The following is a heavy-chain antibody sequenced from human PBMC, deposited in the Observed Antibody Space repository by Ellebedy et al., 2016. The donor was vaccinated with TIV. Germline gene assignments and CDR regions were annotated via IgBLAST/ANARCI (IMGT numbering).Heavy chain of an antibody. D-gene: IGHD1-1*01. V-gene: IGHV3-33*01. Sequence: PGGSLRLSCAASGFTFSSYGMPWVRQAPGKGLEWVALIWFDGSDKYYADSVKSRFTISRDNSKNTLYLQMNSLRAEDTALYYCARDATGNVFNFDSWGQGTLVTVPS. J-gene: IGHJ4*02. CDR1: GFTFSSYG. CDR3: ARDATGNVFNFDS. CDR2: IWFDGSDK.